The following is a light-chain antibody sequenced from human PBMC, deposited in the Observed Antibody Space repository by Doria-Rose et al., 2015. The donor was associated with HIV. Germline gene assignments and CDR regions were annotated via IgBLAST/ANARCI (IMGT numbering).Light chain of an antibody. CDR1: QSFSSTY. J-gene: IGKJ1*01. CDR3: HQYGTSWT. Sequence: TQSPGTLSLSPGERATLSCTASQSFSSTYLAWYQQKPGQAPSLLIYDGSTRATGIPDRFSASGSGTDFTLTINRLEPEDFALYYCHQYGTSWTFGQGTKVE. CDR2: DGS. V-gene: IGKV3-20*01.